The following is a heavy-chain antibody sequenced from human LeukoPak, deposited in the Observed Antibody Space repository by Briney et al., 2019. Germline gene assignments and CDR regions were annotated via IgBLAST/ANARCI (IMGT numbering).Heavy chain of an antibody. Sequence: GGSLRLSCAASGFTFSSYEMNWVRQAPGKRLEWVSYISSSGSTIYYADSVKGRFTISRDNSKNTLYLQMNSLRAEDTAVYYCAKDRLIVGATTGFDYWGQGTLVTVSP. V-gene: IGHV3-48*03. CDR3: AKDRLIVGATTGFDY. CDR1: GFTFSSYE. D-gene: IGHD1-26*01. CDR2: ISSSGSTI. J-gene: IGHJ4*02.